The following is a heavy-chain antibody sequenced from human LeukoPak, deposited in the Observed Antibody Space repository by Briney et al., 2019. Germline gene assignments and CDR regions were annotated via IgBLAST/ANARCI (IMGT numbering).Heavy chain of an antibody. CDR2: ISSSGSTI. Sequence: GGSLRLSCAASGFTFSDYYMSWIRQAPGMGLEWVSYISSSGSTIYYADSVKGRFTISRDNAKNSLYLQMNSLRAEDTAVYYCARAPHYDSSGYFGYWGQGTLVTVSS. V-gene: IGHV3-11*04. D-gene: IGHD3-22*01. J-gene: IGHJ4*02. CDR3: ARAPHYDSSGYFGY. CDR1: GFTFSDYY.